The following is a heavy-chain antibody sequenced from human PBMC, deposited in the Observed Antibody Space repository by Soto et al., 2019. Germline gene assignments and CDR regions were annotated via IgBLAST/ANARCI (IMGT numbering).Heavy chain of an antibody. CDR2: ISGSGGST. CDR1: GFTFSSYA. D-gene: IGHD2-2*01. V-gene: IGHV3-23*01. CDR3: AAPRRYCSSTSCYGLFDY. J-gene: IGHJ4*02. Sequence: GGSLRLSCAASGFTFSSYAMSWVRQAPGKGLEWVSAISGSGGSTYYADSVKGRFTISRDNSKNTLYLQMDSLRAEDTAVYYCAAPRRYCSSTSCYGLFDYWGQGTLVTVSS.